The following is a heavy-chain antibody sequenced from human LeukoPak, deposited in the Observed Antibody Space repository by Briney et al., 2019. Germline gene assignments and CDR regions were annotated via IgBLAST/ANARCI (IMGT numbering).Heavy chain of an antibody. J-gene: IGHJ6*02. Sequence: GRPLRLSCAASGFTFSSYAMHWVRQAPGKGLEWVAVISYDGSNKYYADSVKGRFTISRDNSKNTLHLQMNSLRAEDTAVYYCAREKSPEVLIAAAGVYYYYYGMDVWGQGTTVTVSS. D-gene: IGHD6-13*01. CDR2: ISYDGSNK. V-gene: IGHV3-30*04. CDR1: GFTFSSYA. CDR3: AREKSPEVLIAAAGVYYYYYGMDV.